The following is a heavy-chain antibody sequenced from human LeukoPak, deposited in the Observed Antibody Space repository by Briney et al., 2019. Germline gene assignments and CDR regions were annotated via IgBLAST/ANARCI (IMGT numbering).Heavy chain of an antibody. CDR2: IYYSGST. V-gene: IGHV4-59*08. J-gene: IGHJ4*02. CDR1: GGSISSYY. D-gene: IGHD1-26*01. Sequence: PSETLSLTCTVSGGSISSYYWSWIRQPPGKGLEWIGYIYYSGSTNYNPSLKSRVTISVDTSKNQFSLKLSSVTAADTAVYYCASFAGATVDYWGQGTLVTVSS. CDR3: ASFAGATVDY.